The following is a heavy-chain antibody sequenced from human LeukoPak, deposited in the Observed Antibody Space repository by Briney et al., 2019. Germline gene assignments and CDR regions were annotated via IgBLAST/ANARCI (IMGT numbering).Heavy chain of an antibody. CDR1: GGSFSGYY. D-gene: IGHD3-3*01. CDR2: INHSGST. V-gene: IGHV4-34*01. J-gene: IGHJ4*02. CDR3: ARGPLRFLEWLFPKSYFDY. Sequence: SETLSLTCAVYGGSFSGYYWSWIRQPPGKGLEWIGEINHSGSTNYNPSLKSRVTVSVDTSKNQFSLKLSSVTAADTAVYYCARGPLRFLEWLFPKSYFDYWGQGTLVTVSS.